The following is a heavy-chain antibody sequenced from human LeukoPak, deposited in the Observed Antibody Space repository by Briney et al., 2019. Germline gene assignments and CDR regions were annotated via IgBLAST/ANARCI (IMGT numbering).Heavy chain of an antibody. CDR1: GGSISGYY. V-gene: IGHV4-34*01. Sequence: SETLSLTCTVSGGSISGYYWSWIRQPPGKGLEWIGEINHSGSTNYNPSLKSRVTISVDTSKNQFSLKLSSVTAADTAVYYCARLTRGVTDYWGQGTLVTVSS. D-gene: IGHD3-10*01. CDR3: ARLTRGVTDY. CDR2: INHSGST. J-gene: IGHJ4*02.